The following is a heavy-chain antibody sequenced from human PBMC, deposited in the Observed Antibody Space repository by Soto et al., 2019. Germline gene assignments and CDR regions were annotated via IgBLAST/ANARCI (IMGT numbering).Heavy chain of an antibody. D-gene: IGHD6-19*01. CDR2: ISGSGGST. CDR3: AKEKAVAGIPIYNWFDP. CDR1: GFTFSNYA. J-gene: IGHJ5*02. V-gene: IGHV3-23*01. Sequence: EVQLLESGGGLVQPGGSLRLSCADSGFTFSNYAMSWVRQAPGKGLEWVSSISGSGGSTYYADSVKGRFTISRDNSKNTLYLQMNSLRAEDTAIYYCAKEKAVAGIPIYNWFDPWGQGTLVTVSS.